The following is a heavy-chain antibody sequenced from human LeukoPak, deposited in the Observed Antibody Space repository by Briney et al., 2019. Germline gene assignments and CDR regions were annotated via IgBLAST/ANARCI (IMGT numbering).Heavy chain of an antibody. D-gene: IGHD1/OR15-1a*01. CDR3: AREINWNRYFDY. V-gene: IGHV3-33*01. J-gene: IGHJ4*02. CDR2: IWYDGSNK. Sequence: PGGSLRLSCAASGFTFSSYGMHWVRQAPGKGLEWVAVIWYDGSNKYYADSVKGRFTISRDNSKNTLYLQMNSLRAEDTAVYYCAREINWNRYFDYWGQGTLVTVSS. CDR1: GFTFSSYG.